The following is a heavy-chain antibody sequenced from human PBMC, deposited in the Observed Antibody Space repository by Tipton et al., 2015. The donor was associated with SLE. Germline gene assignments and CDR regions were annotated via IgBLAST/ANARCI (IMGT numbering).Heavy chain of an antibody. Sequence: TLSLTCTVSGGSISSHFWSWIRRPPGKGLVWIGYIYYSGGTNYNPSLKSRVTRTVDTSKNQFSLKLSSVTAADTAVYYCAREGRYPYYYYYMDVWGKGTTVTVSS. CDR1: GGSISSHF. D-gene: IGHD2-2*01. CDR2: IYYSGGT. CDR3: AREGRYPYYYYYMDV. V-gene: IGHV4-59*11. J-gene: IGHJ6*03.